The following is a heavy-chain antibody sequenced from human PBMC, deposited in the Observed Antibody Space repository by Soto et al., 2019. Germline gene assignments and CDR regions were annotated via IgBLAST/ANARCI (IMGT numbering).Heavy chain of an antibody. V-gene: IGHV1-24*01. J-gene: IGHJ6*02. D-gene: IGHD5-12*01. CDR3: ATMVDTIRGGYYGMDV. CDR2: FDPEDGET. Sequence: GASVKVSCKVSGYTLTELSMHWVRQDPGKGLEWMGGFDPEDGETIYAQKFQGRVTMTEDTSTDTAYMELSSLRSEDTAVYYCATMVDTIRGGYYGMDVWCQGTTVTVSS. CDR1: GYTLTELS.